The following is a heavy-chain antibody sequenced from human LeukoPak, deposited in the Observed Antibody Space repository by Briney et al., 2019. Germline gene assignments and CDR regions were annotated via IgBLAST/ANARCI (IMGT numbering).Heavy chain of an antibody. CDR2: VKIKTDGGAT. CDR1: GFTLSSYA. V-gene: IGHV3-15*06. D-gene: IGHD3-22*01. Sequence: GGSLRLSCAASGFTLSSYAMSWVRQAPGKGLDGVGRVKIKTDGGATNYAESVKGRLAISRVDSKNTLYLLMNSLKTAATAVYYCTTDHGKVYYASSGEIDYCGQGTLVTVSS. CDR3: TTDHGKVYYASSGEIDY. J-gene: IGHJ4*02.